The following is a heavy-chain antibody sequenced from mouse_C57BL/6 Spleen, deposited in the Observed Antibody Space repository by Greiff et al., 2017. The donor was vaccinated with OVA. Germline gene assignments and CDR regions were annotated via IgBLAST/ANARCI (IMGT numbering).Heavy chain of an antibody. D-gene: IGHD3-1*01. CDR2: IDPSDSYT. CDR3: ASSQRGRAWFAY. CDR1: GYTFTSYW. J-gene: IGHJ3*01. V-gene: IGHV1-50*01. Sequence: VQLQQPGAELVKPGASVKLSCKASGYTFTSYWMQWVKQRPGQGLEWIGEIDPSDSYTNYNQKFKGQATLTVDTSSSTAYMQLSSLTSEDSAVYYCASSQRGRAWFAYWGQGTLVTVSA.